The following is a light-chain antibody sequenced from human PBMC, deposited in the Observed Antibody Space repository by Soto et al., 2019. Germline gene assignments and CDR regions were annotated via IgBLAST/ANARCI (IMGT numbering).Light chain of an antibody. CDR2: YKSDSDK. Sequence: QSVLTQPSSLSASPGASASLTCTLRSGINVDTFRMFWFQQKPGSPPLFLLKYKSDSDKQQGSGVSSRFSGSKDSSANAGILLISGLQSEDEADYYCMIWYNSAVVFGGGTQLTVL. CDR3: MIWYNSAVV. CDR1: SGINVDTFR. J-gene: IGLJ3*02. V-gene: IGLV5-45*03.